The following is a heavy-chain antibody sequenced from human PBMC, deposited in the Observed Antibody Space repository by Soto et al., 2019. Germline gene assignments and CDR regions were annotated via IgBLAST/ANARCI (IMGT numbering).Heavy chain of an antibody. CDR1: GFTFSSYA. V-gene: IGHV3-64D*06. D-gene: IGHD6-19*01. Sequence: GGSLRLSCSASGFTFSSYAMHWVRQAPGKGLEYVSAISSNGGSTYYADSVKGRFTISRDNSKNTLYLQMSSLRSDDTAVYYCARETSSIAVAGTLFDYWGQGTLVTVSS. CDR2: ISSNGGST. CDR3: ARETSSIAVAGTLFDY. J-gene: IGHJ4*02.